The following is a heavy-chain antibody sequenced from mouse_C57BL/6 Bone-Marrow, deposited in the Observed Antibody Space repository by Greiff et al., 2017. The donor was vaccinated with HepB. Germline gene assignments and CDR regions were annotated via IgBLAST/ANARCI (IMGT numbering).Heavy chain of an antibody. V-gene: IGHV5-2*01. CDR3: ARIGFYYGSSSFPY. J-gene: IGHJ3*01. CDR2: INSDGGST. Sequence: EVMLVESGGGLVQPGESLKLSCESNEYEFPSHDMSWVRKTPEKRLELVAAINSDGGSTYYPDTMERRFIISRDNTKKTLYLQMSSLRSEDTALYYCARIGFYYGSSSFPYWGQGTLVTVSA. CDR1: EYEFPSHD. D-gene: IGHD1-1*01.